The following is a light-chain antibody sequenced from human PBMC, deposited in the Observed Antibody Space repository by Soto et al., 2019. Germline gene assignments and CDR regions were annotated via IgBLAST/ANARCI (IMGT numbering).Light chain of an antibody. Sequence: SALAQPASVSGSPGQSIAISRTGTSSDVGGYNYVSWYQQHPGKAPKLLISEVSIRPSGVSDRYSGSKSGNTASLTISGRLTQAAADYYCSSFTCACTFVFGSGTKVTVL. CDR1: SSDVGGYNY. V-gene: IGLV2-14*01. J-gene: IGLJ1*01. CDR2: EVS. CDR3: SSFTCACTFV.